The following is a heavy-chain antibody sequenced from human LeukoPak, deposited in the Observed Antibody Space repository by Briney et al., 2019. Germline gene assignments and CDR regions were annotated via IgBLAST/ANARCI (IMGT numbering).Heavy chain of an antibody. J-gene: IGHJ5*02. Sequence: ASVKVSCKASGYTFTSYGISWVRQAPGQGLEWMGWISAYNGNTNYAQKFQGRVTMTSDTSISTAYMELSSLRSDDTAVYFCARGPRNDPWGQRTLVTVSS. CDR2: ISAYNGNT. CDR3: ARGPRNDP. CDR1: GYTFTSYG. D-gene: IGHD1-14*01. V-gene: IGHV1-18*01.